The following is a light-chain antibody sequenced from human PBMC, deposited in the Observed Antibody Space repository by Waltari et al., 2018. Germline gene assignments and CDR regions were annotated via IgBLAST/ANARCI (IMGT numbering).Light chain of an antibody. CDR2: RNN. V-gene: IGLV1-47*01. Sequence: SVLTQPPSASGTPGQRVPISCSGSSSNIGSNYVYWYQQLPGPPPKLLIYRNNQRPSGVPDRFSGSKSGTSASLAISGLRSEDEADYYCAAWDDSLSGVLFGGGTKLTV. CDR3: AAWDDSLSGVL. CDR1: SSNIGSNY. J-gene: IGLJ2*01.